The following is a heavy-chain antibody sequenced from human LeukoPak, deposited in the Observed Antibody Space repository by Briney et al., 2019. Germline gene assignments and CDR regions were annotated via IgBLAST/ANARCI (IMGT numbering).Heavy chain of an antibody. V-gene: IGHV3-48*01. CDR2: ISSSSSTI. J-gene: IGHJ3*02. Sequence: EGSLRLSRAASGFTFSSYSMNWVRQAPGKGLEWVSYISSSSSTIYYADSVKGRFTISRDNAKNSLYLQMNSLRAEDTAVYYCARWLGYCSSTSCFDAFDIWGQGTMVTVSS. CDR3: ARWLGYCSSTSCFDAFDI. D-gene: IGHD2-2*01. CDR1: GFTFSSYS.